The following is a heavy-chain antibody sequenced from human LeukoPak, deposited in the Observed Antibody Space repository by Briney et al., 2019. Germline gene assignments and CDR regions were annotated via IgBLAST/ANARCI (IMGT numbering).Heavy chain of an antibody. D-gene: IGHD3-22*01. V-gene: IGHV4-38-2*02. J-gene: IGHJ5*02. Sequence: SETLSLTCTVSGYSISSGYYWGWTWQPPGKGLEWIGSIYYSGSTYYNPSLKSRVTMSADTSKNQLSLKLSSVTAADTAVYYCARPYYYDSRIDPWGQGILVTVSS. CDR3: ARPYYYDSRIDP. CDR1: GYSISSGYY. CDR2: IYYSGST.